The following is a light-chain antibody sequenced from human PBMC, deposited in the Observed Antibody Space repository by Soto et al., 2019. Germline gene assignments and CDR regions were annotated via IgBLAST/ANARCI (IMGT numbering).Light chain of an antibody. CDR1: SGDVGGYKF. CDR3: GSYTGNIDG. V-gene: IGLV2-14*01. Sequence: QSVLTQPASVSGSPGQSITIYCPRTSGDVGGYKFVSWYQQHPGKAPKLMIYEVSNRPSGVSSRFSGSKSGNTASLTISGLQAEDEADYFCGSYTGNIDGFGNGTKVTVL. J-gene: IGLJ1*01. CDR2: EVS.